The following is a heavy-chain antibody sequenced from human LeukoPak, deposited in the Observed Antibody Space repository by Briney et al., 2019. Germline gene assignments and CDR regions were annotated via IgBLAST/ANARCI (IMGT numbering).Heavy chain of an antibody. CDR3: ARDPLRVAGTGRFFDL. CDR2: ISTSGSPI. V-gene: IGHV3-48*03. D-gene: IGHD6-19*01. CDR1: GFTFSSYE. J-gene: IGHJ2*01. Sequence: GGSLRLSCATSGFTFSSYEMNWVRQAPRKGLEWVSYISTSGSPIYYADSVKGRFTISRDNAKNFLFLQMNSLRAEDTAIYYCARDPLRVAGTGRFFDLCGRGTLVTVSS.